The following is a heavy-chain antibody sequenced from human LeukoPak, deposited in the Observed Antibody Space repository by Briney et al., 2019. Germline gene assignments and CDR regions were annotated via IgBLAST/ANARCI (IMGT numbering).Heavy chain of an antibody. J-gene: IGHJ3*02. Sequence: GESLKISFKGSGYSFTSYWIGWVRRMPGKGLGWMGIIYPGDSDTRYSPSFQGQVTISADKSISTAYLQWSSLKASDTAMYYCARTKINNWNDPDAFDIWGQGTMVTVSS. CDR3: ARTKINNWNDPDAFDI. CDR2: IYPGDSDT. CDR1: GYSFTSYW. D-gene: IGHD1-20*01. V-gene: IGHV5-51*01.